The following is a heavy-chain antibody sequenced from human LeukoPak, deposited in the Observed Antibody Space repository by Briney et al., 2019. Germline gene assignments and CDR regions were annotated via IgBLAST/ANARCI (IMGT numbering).Heavy chain of an antibody. CDR1: GFTCSSYW. CDR3: AREVYDYDSSGYYSHFDY. V-gene: IGHV3-7*01. J-gene: IGHJ4*02. D-gene: IGHD3-22*01. Sequence: GGSLRLSCAASGFTCSSYWMSWGRQAPGKGREGVANIKQDGSEKYYVDSVKGRVTISRDNAKNSLYLQINSLRAEDTAVYYCAREVYDYDSSGYYSHFDYWGQGPLVTVSS. CDR2: IKQDGSEK.